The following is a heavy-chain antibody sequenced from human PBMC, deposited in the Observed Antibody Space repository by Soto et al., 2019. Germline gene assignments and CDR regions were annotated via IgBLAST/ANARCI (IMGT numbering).Heavy chain of an antibody. J-gene: IGHJ6*02. Sequence: GGSLRLSCAASGFTFISYDMHWVRQATGKGLEWVSAIGTAGDTYYPGSVKGRFTISRENAKNSLYLQMNSLRAGDTAVYYCARMQVDDYRYYYGMDVWGQGTTVTVSS. CDR2: IGTAGDT. D-gene: IGHD4-17*01. CDR3: ARMQVDDYRYYYGMDV. CDR1: GFTFISYD. V-gene: IGHV3-13*01.